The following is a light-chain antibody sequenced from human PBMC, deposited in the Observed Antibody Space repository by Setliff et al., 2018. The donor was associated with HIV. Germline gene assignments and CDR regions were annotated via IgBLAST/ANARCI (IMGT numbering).Light chain of an antibody. CDR2: QDD. J-gene: IGLJ1*01. CDR1: KLGDKY. Sequence: SYELTQPPSVSVSPGQTATITCSGDKLGDKYACWYQQKPGQSPVLVIYQDDKRPSGTPERFSGSNSGNTATLTISATQAMDGADYYCQAWDSSSAYVFGPGTKVTVL. CDR3: QAWDSSSAYV. V-gene: IGLV3-1*01.